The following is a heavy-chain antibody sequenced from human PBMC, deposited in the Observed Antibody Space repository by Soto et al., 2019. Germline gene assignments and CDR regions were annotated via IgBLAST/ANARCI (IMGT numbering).Heavy chain of an antibody. CDR2: IYHSGNT. J-gene: IGHJ4*02. D-gene: IGHD2-15*01. Sequence: QVQLQESGPGLVKPSETLSLTCTVSGGSIRNVYWSWIRQPPGKGLEWIGFIYHSGNTKYNPSLKSRVTISIDTSKNQCSLSMNSVTAADTSVYFCARAHAPTLPFDYWGQGTLVTVSS. CDR3: ARAHAPTLPFDY. V-gene: IGHV4-59*01. CDR1: GGSIRNVY.